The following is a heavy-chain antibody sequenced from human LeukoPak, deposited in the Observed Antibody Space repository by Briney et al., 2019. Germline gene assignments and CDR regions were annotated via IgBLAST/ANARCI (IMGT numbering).Heavy chain of an antibody. Sequence: SETLSLTCAGYGGSFSGYYWSWIRQPPGKGLEWIGEINHSGSTNCNPSLKSRVTISVDTSKNQFSLKLSSVTAADTAVYYCARGKEVVSYYYYYYMDVWGKGTTVTISS. CDR3: ARGKEVVSYYYYYYMDV. J-gene: IGHJ6*03. CDR2: INHSGST. D-gene: IGHD3-22*01. CDR1: GGSFSGYY. V-gene: IGHV4-34*01.